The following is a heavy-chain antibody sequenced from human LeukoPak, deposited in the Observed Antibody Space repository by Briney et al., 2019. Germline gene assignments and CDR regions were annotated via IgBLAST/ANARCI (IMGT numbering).Heavy chain of an antibody. CDR2: ISYDGSNN. Sequence: GGSLRLSCAASGFTFSSYAMHWVRQAPGKGLEWVAVISYDGSNNYYADSVKGRFTISRDNSKNTLYLQMNSLRAEDTAVYYCARDRVYYYYYMDVWGKGTTVTVSS. V-gene: IGHV3-30-3*01. CDR3: ARDRVYYYYYMDV. CDR1: GFTFSSYA. J-gene: IGHJ6*03.